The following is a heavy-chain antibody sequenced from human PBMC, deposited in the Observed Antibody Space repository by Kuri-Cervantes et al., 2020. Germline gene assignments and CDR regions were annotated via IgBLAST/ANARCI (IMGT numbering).Heavy chain of an antibody. CDR3: ARTRGWEWELREPSSRGSFDY. CDR2: IYTSGST. Sequence: SETLSLTCTVSGGSISSYYWSWIRQPAGKGLEWIGRIYTSGSTNYNPSLKSRVTMSVDTSKNQFSLKLSSVTAADTAVYYCARTRGWEWELREPSSRGSFDYWGQGTLVTVSS. J-gene: IGHJ4*02. CDR1: GGSISSYY. D-gene: IGHD1-26*01. V-gene: IGHV4-4*07.